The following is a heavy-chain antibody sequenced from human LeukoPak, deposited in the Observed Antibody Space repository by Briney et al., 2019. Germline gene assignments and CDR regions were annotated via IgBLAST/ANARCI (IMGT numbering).Heavy chain of an antibody. D-gene: IGHD4-23*01. J-gene: IGHJ3*02. CDR1: SGSISSGAYY. CDR3: ARATTVEAFDI. Sequence: SETLSLTCIVSSGSISSGAYYWSWIRQHPGKGLEWIGYIYYSGSAYYNPSLKSRVTKSVDTSKNQFSLKLTSVTAADTAVYYCARATTVEAFDIWGQGTMVTVSS. V-gene: IGHV4-31*03. CDR2: IYYSGSA.